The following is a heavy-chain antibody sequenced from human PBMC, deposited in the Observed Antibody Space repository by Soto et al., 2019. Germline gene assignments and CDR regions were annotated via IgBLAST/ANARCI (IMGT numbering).Heavy chain of an antibody. CDR2: IYYSGST. V-gene: IGHV4-59*01. Sequence: PSETLSLTCTVSGGSISSYYLSWSRQRPGKGLEWIGYIYYSGSTNYNPSLKSRVTISVDTSKNQFSLKLSSVTAADTAVYYCARDDSSSAALDYWGQGTLVTVSS. CDR1: GGSISSYY. J-gene: IGHJ4*02. D-gene: IGHD6-6*01. CDR3: ARDDSSSAALDY.